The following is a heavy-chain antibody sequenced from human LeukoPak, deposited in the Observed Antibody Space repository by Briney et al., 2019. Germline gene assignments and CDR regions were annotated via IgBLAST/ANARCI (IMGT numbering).Heavy chain of an antibody. CDR3: AREGALWGGYYYYYMDV. CDR2: ISSSSSYI. J-gene: IGHJ6*03. V-gene: IGHV3-21*01. D-gene: IGHD3-10*01. Sequence: GGSLRLSCAASGFTFSSYSMNWVRQAPGKGLEWVSSISSSSSYIYYADSVKGRFTISRDNAKNSLYLQMNSLRAEDTAVYYCAREGALWGGYYYYYMDVWGKGTTVTVSS. CDR1: GFTFSSYS.